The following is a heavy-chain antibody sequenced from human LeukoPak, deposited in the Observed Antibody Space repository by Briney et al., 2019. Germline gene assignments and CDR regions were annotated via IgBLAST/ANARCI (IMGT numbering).Heavy chain of an antibody. V-gene: IGHV2-5*01. D-gene: IGHD3-3*01. CDR2: IYCNDDK. CDR1: GFSLITRGAG. Sequence: SGPTLVNPTQTRTLTCTFYGFSLITRGAGMGWVRQPPGKALEWLALIYCNDDKRYSLFLKSRLTITTDTSKNPVVLTMTNTDPVYTATYYCAHSGSSITIFGVVIRANYYFDYWGQGTLVTASS. J-gene: IGHJ4*02. CDR3: AHSGSSITIFGVVIRANYYFDY.